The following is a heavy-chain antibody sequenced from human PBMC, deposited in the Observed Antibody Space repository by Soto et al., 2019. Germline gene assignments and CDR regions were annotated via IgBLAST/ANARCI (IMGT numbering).Heavy chain of an antibody. CDR3: ARRWGSAADY. D-gene: IGHD2-15*01. CDR1: SGSISSYY. Sequence: PSETLSLTCTVSSGSISSYYWSWIRQPPGKGLEWIGYIYYSGSTNYNPSLKSRVTISVDTSKNQFSLKLSSVTAADTAVYYCARRWGSAADYWGQGTLVTIS. V-gene: IGHV4-59*08. J-gene: IGHJ4*02. CDR2: IYYSGST.